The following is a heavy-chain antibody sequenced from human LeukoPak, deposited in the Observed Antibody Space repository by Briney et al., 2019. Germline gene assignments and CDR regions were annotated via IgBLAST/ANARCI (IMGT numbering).Heavy chain of an antibody. J-gene: IGHJ5*02. CDR1: GYTFTTYW. V-gene: IGHV5-51*01. CDR2: IYPGGSDT. D-gene: IGHD3-10*01. Sequence: GESLKISCKGSGYTFTTYWIGWVRQMPGKGLEWMGIIYPGGSDTRYSPSFQGQVTISVDESINTAYLQWSSLKASDAAIYYCARHGEFGELNWFDPWGQGTLVTVSS. CDR3: ARHGEFGELNWFDP.